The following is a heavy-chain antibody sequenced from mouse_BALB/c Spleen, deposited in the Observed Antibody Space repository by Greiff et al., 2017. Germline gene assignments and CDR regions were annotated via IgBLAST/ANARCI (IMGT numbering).Heavy chain of an antibody. CDR2: IYPGDGDT. J-gene: IGHJ3*01. CDR1: GYAFSSSW. V-gene: IGHV1-82*01. Sequence: QVQLQQSGPELVKPGASVKISCKASGYAFSSSWMNWVKQRPGQGLEWIGRIYPGDGDTNYNGKFKGKATLTADKSSSTAYMQLSSLTSVDSAVYFCARDYYGAYWGQGTLVTVSA. D-gene: IGHD1-1*01. CDR3: ARDYYGAY.